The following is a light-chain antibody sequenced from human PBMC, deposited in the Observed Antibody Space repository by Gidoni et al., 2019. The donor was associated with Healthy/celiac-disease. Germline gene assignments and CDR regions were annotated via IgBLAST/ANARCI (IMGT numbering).Light chain of an antibody. CDR2: EGS. J-gene: IGLJ3*02. Sequence: QSALTQPASVSGSPGPSITISCTGTSSDVGSYNLVSWYQQHPGKAPKRMIYEGSKRPSGVSNRFSGSKSGNTASLTISGLQAEDEADYYCCSYAGSSTWVFGGGTKLTGL. CDR1: SSDVGSYNL. CDR3: CSYAGSSTWV. V-gene: IGLV2-23*01.